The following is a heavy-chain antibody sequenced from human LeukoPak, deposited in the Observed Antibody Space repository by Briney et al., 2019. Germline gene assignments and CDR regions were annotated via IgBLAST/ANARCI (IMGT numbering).Heavy chain of an antibody. CDR1: GFTFSSYA. CDR2: ITGSGGRT. Sequence: GGSLRLSCAASGFTFSSYAMNWVRQAPGKGLEWVSAITGSGGRTYYADSVKGRFTISRDNSKNTLYLQMGSLRTEDMAVYYCATSLIWFGELSAPFDYWGQGTLVTVSS. CDR3: ATSLIWFGELSAPFDY. J-gene: IGHJ4*02. V-gene: IGHV3-23*01. D-gene: IGHD3-10*01.